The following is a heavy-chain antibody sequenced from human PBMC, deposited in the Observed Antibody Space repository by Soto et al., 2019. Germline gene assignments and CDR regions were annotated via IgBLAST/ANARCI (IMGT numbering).Heavy chain of an antibody. D-gene: IGHD6-19*01. V-gene: IGHV1-69*01. J-gene: IGHJ6*02. CDR3: AREEIAVAGTKDHYYYYGMDV. Sequence: QVQLVQSGAEVKKPGSSVKVSCKASGGTFSSYAISWVRQAPGQGLEWMGGIIPVFGTANNAQKFQGRVTITADASTRTAYMELSSLRAEETAVYYCAREEIAVAGTKDHYYYYGMDVWGQGTTVTVSS. CDR2: IIPVFGTA. CDR1: GGTFSSYA.